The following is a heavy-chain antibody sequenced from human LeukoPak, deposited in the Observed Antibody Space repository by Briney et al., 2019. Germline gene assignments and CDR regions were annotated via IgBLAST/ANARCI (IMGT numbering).Heavy chain of an antibody. CDR1: CGSISTFY. D-gene: IGHD4-17*01. J-gene: IGHJ6*02. CDR3: AREDPQTTVPEGLDV. V-gene: IGHV4-59*01. CDR2: IYYSGST. Sequence: PSENLSLTCTVSCGSISTFYWSWLRQPPGKGLEWIGYIYYSGSTNYNPSLKSRVTISVDTSKNQFSLRLSSVTAADTAVYYCAREDPQTTVPEGLDVWGQGTTVTVSS.